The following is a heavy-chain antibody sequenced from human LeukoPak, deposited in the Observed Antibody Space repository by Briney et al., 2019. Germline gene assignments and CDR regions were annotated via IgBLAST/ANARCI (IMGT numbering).Heavy chain of an antibody. CDR3: ARVSRFGGGAFDI. CDR1: GFTSSRYW. J-gene: IGHJ3*02. CDR2: IKLDGSEK. Sequence: GGSLRHSCAASGFTSSRYWMSWVRQAPGRGLEWVANIKLDGSEKSYVDSVKRRFTISRDNAKNSLYLQMNSLRAEDTAVYYCARVSRFGGGAFDIWGQGTMVTVSS. D-gene: IGHD3-10*01. V-gene: IGHV3-7*01.